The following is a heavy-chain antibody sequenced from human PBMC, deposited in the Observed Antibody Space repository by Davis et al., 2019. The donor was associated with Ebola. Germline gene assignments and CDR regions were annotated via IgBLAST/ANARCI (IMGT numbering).Heavy chain of an antibody. CDR3: SRGYDYIWGSYRPRGVYFDY. CDR2: IYYSGST. D-gene: IGHD3-16*02. J-gene: IGHJ4*02. Sequence: SETLSLTCTVSGGSISSYYWSWIRQPPGKGLEWIGYIYYSGSTNYNPSLKSRVTISVDTSKNQFSLKLSSVTAAATAVYYCSRGYDYIWGSYRPRGVYFDYWGQGTLVTVSS. CDR1: GGSISSYY. V-gene: IGHV4-59*12.